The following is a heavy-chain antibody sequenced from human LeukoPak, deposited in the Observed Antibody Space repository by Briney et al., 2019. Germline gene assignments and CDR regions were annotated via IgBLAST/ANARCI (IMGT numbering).Heavy chain of an antibody. J-gene: IGHJ4*02. CDR3: ARRGFSDY. CDR2: IYYSGST. D-gene: IGHD3-10*01. V-gene: IGHV4-59*08. Sequence: SETLSLTCTVSGDSINNYYWSWIRQPPGKGLEWIGYIYYSGSTNYNPSLKSRVTISVDTSKNQFSLNLSSVTAADTAVYYCARRGFSDYWGQGTLVTVSS. CDR1: GDSINNYY.